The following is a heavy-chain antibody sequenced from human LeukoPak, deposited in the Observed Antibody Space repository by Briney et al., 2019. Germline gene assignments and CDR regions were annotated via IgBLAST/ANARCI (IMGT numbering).Heavy chain of an antibody. CDR1: GFTFSSYA. D-gene: IGHD2-2*02. J-gene: IGHJ6*02. V-gene: IGHV3-23*01. Sequence: GGSLRLSCAASGFTFSSYAMNWVRQAPGKGPEWVSLIKGSGDSTYYADSVRGRFTISRDNSKNTLYLQMNSLRGEDTAVYYCAKGEVVPAAIYGMDVWGQGTTVTLS. CDR2: IKGSGDST. CDR3: AKGEVVPAAIYGMDV.